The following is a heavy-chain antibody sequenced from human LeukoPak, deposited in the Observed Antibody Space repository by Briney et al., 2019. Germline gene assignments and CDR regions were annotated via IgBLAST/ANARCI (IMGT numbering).Heavy chain of an antibody. CDR2: IYYSGST. CDR1: GGSISSYY. Sequence: SETLSLTCTVSGGSISSYYWSWIRHPPGKGLEWIGYIYYSGSTNYNPSLKSRVTISVDTSKNQFSLKLSSVTAADTAVYYCASLYSSSWGDKYYFDYWGQGTLVTVSS. CDR3: ASLYSSSWGDKYYFDY. V-gene: IGHV4-59*01. J-gene: IGHJ4*02. D-gene: IGHD6-13*01.